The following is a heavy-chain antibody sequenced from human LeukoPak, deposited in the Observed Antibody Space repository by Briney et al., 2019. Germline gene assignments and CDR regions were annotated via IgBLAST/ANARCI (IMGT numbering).Heavy chain of an antibody. D-gene: IGHD1-26*01. Sequence: GGSLRLSCAASGFTFSSYSMNWVRQAPGKGREGVSYISSSSSNIYYADSVKGRFTISRDNAKNSLYLQMNSLRDEDTAVYHCARDEIVGAELDYWGQGTLVTVSS. V-gene: IGHV3-48*02. CDR2: ISSSSSNI. J-gene: IGHJ4*02. CDR3: ARDEIVGAELDY. CDR1: GFTFSSYS.